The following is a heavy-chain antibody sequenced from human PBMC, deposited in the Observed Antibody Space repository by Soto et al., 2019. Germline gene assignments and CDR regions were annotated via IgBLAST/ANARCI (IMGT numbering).Heavy chain of an antibody. V-gene: IGHV3-48*03. D-gene: IGHD5-18*01. CDR2: ISSSGSTI. Sequence: PGGSVRLSCAASGFTFSSYEMNWVRQAPGKGLEGVSYISSSGSTIYYADSVKGRFTLSRDNAKHSLYLQMNSLRAEDTAVYYCARQTWGRGYSYGYPYYFGYWGQGALLTVSS. J-gene: IGHJ4*02. CDR3: ARQTWGRGYSYGYPYYFGY. CDR1: GFTFSSYE.